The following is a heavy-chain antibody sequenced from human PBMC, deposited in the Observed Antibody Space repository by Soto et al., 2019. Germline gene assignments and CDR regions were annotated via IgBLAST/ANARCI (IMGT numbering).Heavy chain of an antibody. J-gene: IGHJ3*02. D-gene: IGHD3-22*01. CDR3: PQATGGRGCYCGSRGCEAFEI. Sequence: PGGSLRLSCAASGFTFSSYAMSWVRQAPGKGLERVSAISGSGGSTYYADSVKCRFTISRDNSKNTLYLQMNILRAEDTAVDYFPQATGGRGCYCGSRGCEAFEIWGRGAMVAV. CDR2: ISGSGGST. V-gene: IGHV3-23*01. CDR1: GFTFSSYA.